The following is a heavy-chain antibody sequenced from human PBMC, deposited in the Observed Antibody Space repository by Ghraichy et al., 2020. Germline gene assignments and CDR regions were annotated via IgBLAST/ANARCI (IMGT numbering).Heavy chain of an antibody. CDR3: TGDGYYDSSGYSLGY. CDR2: IKSKTDGGTT. J-gene: IGHJ4*02. Sequence: GGSLRLSCAASGFTFSNAWMSWVRQAPGKGLEWVGRIKSKTDGGTTDYAAPVKGRFTISRDDSKNTLYLQMNSLKTEDTAVYYCTGDGYYDSSGYSLGYWGQGTLVTVSS. V-gene: IGHV3-15*01. CDR1: GFTFSNAW. D-gene: IGHD3-22*01.